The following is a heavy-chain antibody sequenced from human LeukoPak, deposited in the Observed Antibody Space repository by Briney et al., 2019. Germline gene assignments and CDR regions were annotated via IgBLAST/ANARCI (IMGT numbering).Heavy chain of an antibody. D-gene: IGHD3-3*01. Sequence: GRSLRLSCAASGFTFSSYGMDWVRPAPGKGLEWVAVIWYDGSNKYYADSVKGRFTISRDNSKNTLYLQMNSLRGEDTAVYYCAREEWDAFDILGQGKMVTVSS. J-gene: IGHJ3*02. CDR2: IWYDGSNK. CDR1: GFTFSSYG. V-gene: IGHV3-33*01. CDR3: AREEWDAFDI.